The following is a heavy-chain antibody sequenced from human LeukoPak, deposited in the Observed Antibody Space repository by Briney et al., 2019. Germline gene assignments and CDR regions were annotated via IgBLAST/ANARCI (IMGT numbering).Heavy chain of an antibody. CDR1: GYTFTSYG. D-gene: IGHD5-18*01. Sequence: ASVKLSCKASGYTFTSYGISWVRQAPGQRLEWMGWISVCNSNTNDAQKIQGRVTMTTDTSTSTAYMELRSLRSDDTAVYYCARTPSSSILLWSEYYFDYWGQGTLVTVSS. CDR2: ISVCNSNT. V-gene: IGHV1-18*04. CDR3: ARTPSSSILLWSEYYFDY. J-gene: IGHJ4*02.